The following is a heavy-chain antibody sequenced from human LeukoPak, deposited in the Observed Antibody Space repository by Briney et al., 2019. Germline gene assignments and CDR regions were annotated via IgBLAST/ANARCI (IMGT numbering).Heavy chain of an antibody. D-gene: IGHD3-3*01. CDR3: ARFAKDTIFGADYYGMDV. V-gene: IGHV4-61*01. CDR2: MYYSGGT. Sequence: SETLSLTCSVSGGSFTSGSYYWSWIRQPPGKGLEWIGYMYYSGGTKCNPSLESRVTISGDTSKNQFSLKLSSVTAADTAVYYCARFAKDTIFGADYYGMDVWGQGTTVTVSS. J-gene: IGHJ6*02. CDR1: GGSFTSGSYY.